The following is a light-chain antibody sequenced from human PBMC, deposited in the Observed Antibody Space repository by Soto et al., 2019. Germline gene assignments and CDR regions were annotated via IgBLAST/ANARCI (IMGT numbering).Light chain of an antibody. CDR3: HQYNNWPRT. CDR2: GAS. V-gene: IGKV3-15*01. Sequence: EIVMTQSPATLSVSPGERATLSCRASEGVSSNLAWYQQKPGQAPRLLISGASTRATGIPARFSGSGSGTEFTLTISSLQSEDSAVYYCHQYNNWPRTCGQGTKVEIK. CDR1: EGVSSN. J-gene: IGKJ1*01.